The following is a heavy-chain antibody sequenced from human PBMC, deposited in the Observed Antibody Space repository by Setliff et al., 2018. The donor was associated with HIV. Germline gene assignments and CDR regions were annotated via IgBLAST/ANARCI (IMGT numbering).Heavy chain of an antibody. CDR2: IYYTGST. CDR1: GASMTSYY. D-gene: IGHD3-22*01. CDR3: ARDPSYNYDSSEGRGAFDI. J-gene: IGHJ3*02. V-gene: IGHV4-59*01. Sequence: SETLSLTCTVSGASMTSYYWTWIRQPPGKGLEWIGSIYYTGSTDYNPSLMSRVTISLDTPKNQFSLKLSSVTAADTAVYYCARDPSYNYDSSEGRGAFDIWGQGTMVTVSS.